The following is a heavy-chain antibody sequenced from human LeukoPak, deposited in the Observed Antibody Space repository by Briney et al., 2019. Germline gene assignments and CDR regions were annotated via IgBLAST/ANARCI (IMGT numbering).Heavy chain of an antibody. D-gene: IGHD1-1*01. CDR1: GGIFSNYA. J-gene: IGHJ4*02. V-gene: IGHV1-69*05. CDR2: IIPIFGTA. Sequence: ASVKVSCKASGGIFSNYAISWVRQAPGQGLEWMGGIIPIFGTANYAQKFQGRVTMTRDTSTSTVYMELSSLRSEDTAVYYCARDQTRNDVYYNDWGQGTLVTVSS. CDR3: ARDQTRNDVYYND.